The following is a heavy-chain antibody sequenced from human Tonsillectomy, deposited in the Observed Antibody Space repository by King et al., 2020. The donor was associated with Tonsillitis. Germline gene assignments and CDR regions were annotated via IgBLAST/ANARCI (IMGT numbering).Heavy chain of an antibody. J-gene: IGHJ4*02. V-gene: IGHV4-59*01. CDR1: GGSISSYY. CDR3: ARDWGYFDY. D-gene: IGHD7-27*01. CDR2: IYSSGST. Sequence: QLQESGPGLVKPSETLSLTCTVSGGSISSYYWSWIRQPPEKGLEWIGNIYSSGSTNFNPSLESRVTISVDTSKNQLSLNLRSVTAADTAVYYCARDWGYFDYWGQGTLVTVSS.